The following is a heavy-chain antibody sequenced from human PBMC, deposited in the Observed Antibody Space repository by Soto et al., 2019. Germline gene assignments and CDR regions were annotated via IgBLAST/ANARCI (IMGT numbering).Heavy chain of an antibody. V-gene: IGHV1-69*13. D-gene: IGHD4-4*01. CDR3: ARAGSEDYSNYNWFDP. CDR1: GGTFSSYA. CDR2: IIPIFGTA. J-gene: IGHJ5*02. Sequence: GASVKVSCKASGGTFSSYAISWVRQAPGQGLEWMGGIIPIFGTANYAQKFQGRVTITADESTSTAYMELSSLRSEDTAVYYCARAGSEDYSNYNWFDPWGQGTLVTVYS.